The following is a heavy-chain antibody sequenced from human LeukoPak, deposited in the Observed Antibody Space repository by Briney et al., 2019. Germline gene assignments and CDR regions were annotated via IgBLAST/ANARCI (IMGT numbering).Heavy chain of an antibody. CDR2: ISGSGGST. D-gene: IGHD2-21*02. V-gene: IGHV3-23*01. Sequence: PGGSLRLTCAVSGFTFSSYAMSWVRQAPGKGLECVSAISGSGGSTYYADSVKGRFTISRDNSKNTLYLQMNSLRAEDTAVYYCAKVHIVVVTAICCDYYWGQGTLVTVSS. J-gene: IGHJ4*02. CDR3: AKVHIVVVTAICCDYY. CDR1: GFTFSSYA.